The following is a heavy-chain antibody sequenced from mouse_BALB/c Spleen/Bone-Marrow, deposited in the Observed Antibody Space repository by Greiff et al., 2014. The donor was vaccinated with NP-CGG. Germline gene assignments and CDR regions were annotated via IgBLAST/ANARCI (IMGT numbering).Heavy chain of an antibody. Sequence: DVQLVESGPGLVKPSQSLSLTCTVTGYSITSDYAWNWIRQFPGNKLEWMGYISYSGSTSYNPSLKSRISITRDTSKNQFFLQLNSVTTEDTATYYCARGITTAWFAYWGQGTLVTVSA. V-gene: IGHV3-2*02. CDR2: ISYSGST. CDR3: ARGITTAWFAY. D-gene: IGHD2-4*01. J-gene: IGHJ3*01. CDR1: GYSITSDYA.